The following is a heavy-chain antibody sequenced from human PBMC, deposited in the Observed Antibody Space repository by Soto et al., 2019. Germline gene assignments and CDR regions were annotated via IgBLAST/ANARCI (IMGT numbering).Heavy chain of an antibody. J-gene: IGHJ4*02. D-gene: IGHD5-18*01. CDR2: ISGSGDST. CDR3: AKEGVQLWSPFDY. V-gene: IGHV3-23*01. CDR1: GFTFSSHA. Sequence: PGGSLRLSCEASGFTFSSHAMSWVRQAPGKGLEWVSAISGSGDSTYYADSVKGRFTISRDNSKNTLYLQMNSLRAEDTAVYYCAKEGVQLWSPFDYWGQGTLVTVSS.